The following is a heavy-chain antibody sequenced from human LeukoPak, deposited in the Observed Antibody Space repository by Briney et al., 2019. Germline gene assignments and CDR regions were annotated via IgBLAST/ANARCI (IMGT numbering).Heavy chain of an antibody. V-gene: IGHV3-48*02. CDR2: ISSSSSTI. CDR3: ARDTGYTGGDGTFDI. CDR1: GFTFSSYS. D-gene: IGHD6-13*01. Sequence: PGGSLRLSCAASGFTFSSYSMNWVRQAPGKGLEWVSYISSSSSTIYYADSVKGRFTISRDNAKNSLYLQMNSLRDEDTAVYYCARDTGYTGGDGTFDIWGQGTMVTVSS. J-gene: IGHJ3*02.